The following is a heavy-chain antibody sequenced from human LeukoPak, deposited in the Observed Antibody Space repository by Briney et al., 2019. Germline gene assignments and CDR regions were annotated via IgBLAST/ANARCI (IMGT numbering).Heavy chain of an antibody. J-gene: IGHJ4*02. CDR2: ISGSGGST. Sequence: PGGSLRLSCAASGFTFSSYGMNWVRQAPGKGLEWVSGISGSGGSTYYADSVKGRFTISRDNAKNSLYLQMNSLRAEDTAVYYCARSSGSYAGYWGQGTLVTVSS. D-gene: IGHD3-10*01. CDR3: ARSSGSYAGY. CDR1: GFTFSSYG. V-gene: IGHV3-23*01.